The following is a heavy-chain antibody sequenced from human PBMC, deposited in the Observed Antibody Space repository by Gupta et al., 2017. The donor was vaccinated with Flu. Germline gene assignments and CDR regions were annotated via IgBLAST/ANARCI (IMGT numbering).Heavy chain of an antibody. V-gene: IGHV3-23*01. J-gene: IGHJ3*02. Sequence: EVQLLEPGGGLAQPGGSLRLSCAASGFTFSSYAMRWVRQAPGKGLEWVSTTSGSGSNTYYADSVKGRFTISGDSSKKTVYLQMNSLRAEDTAVYYCAKGANWAFEIWGQGTMVTVSS. CDR2: TSGSGSNT. D-gene: IGHD1-1*01. CDR3: AKGANWAFEI. CDR1: GFTFSSYA.